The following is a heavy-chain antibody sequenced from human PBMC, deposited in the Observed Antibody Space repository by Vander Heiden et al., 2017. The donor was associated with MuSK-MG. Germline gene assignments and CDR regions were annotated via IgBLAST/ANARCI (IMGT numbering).Heavy chain of an antibody. CDR2: LSSSGST. V-gene: IGHV4-39*07. CDR3: TRVTLRGATADT. J-gene: IGHJ5*02. Sequence: QVQLRESGPGLVRPSETLSPTCAVSGDSIRCTSYWGWVRQSPGKGLVWIASLSSSGSTSYNTSLKSRVAMFRDTSKKQFSLRLSSVTGADTAPYYCTRVTLRGATADTWAQGILVPVS. D-gene: IGHD2-21*02. CDR1: GDSIRCTSY.